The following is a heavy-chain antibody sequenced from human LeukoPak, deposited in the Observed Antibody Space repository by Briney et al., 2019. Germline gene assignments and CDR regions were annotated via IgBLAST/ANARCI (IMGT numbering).Heavy chain of an antibody. J-gene: IGHJ4*02. CDR3: AKSPSSWKFDD. CDR2: IRYHGSDK. V-gene: IGHV3-30*02. Sequence: PGGSLRLSCAASGFTFSTCGMHWVRQAPGKGLEWVAFIRYHGSDKYYADSVKGRFTISRDNSESTLYLQMNSLRAEDTAVYYCAKSPSSWKFDDWGQGTLVTVSS. D-gene: IGHD6-13*01. CDR1: GFTFSTCG.